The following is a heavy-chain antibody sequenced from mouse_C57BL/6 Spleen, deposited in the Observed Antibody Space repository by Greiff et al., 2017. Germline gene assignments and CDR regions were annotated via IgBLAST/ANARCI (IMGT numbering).Heavy chain of an antibody. D-gene: IGHD1-1*01. CDR2: INPSNGGT. CDR1: GYTFTSSW. CDR3: ARNYGRADWLAY. V-gene: IGHV1-53*01. J-gene: IGHJ3*01. Sequence: QVQLQQPGTELVKPGASVKLSCKASGYTFTSSWMHWVKQRPGQGLEWIGNINPSNGGTNYNETFKSKATLSVDKSSSTAYMQLSSLTSEYSAVXYCARNYGRADWLAYWGQGTLVTVSA.